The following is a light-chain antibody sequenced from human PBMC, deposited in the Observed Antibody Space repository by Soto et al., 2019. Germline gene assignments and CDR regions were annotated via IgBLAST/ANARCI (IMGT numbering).Light chain of an antibody. CDR3: GTWDSSLSAGV. CDR2: DNN. J-gene: IGLJ3*02. CDR1: SSNIGSNY. Sequence: QSVLTQPPSVSAAPGQKVTISCSGSSSNIGSNYVSWYQQLPGTAPKLLICDNNKRPSGIPDRFSGCKSGTSATLGITGLQTGDEADYYCGTWDSSLSAGVFGGGTKLTVL. V-gene: IGLV1-51*01.